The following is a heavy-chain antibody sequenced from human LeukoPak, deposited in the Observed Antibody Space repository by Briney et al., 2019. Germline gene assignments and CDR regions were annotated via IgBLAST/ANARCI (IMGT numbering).Heavy chain of an antibody. CDR1: GFTFSSYS. CDR2: ISSSSSYI. V-gene: IGHV3-21*01. Sequence: GGSLRLSCAASGFTFSSYSMNWVRQAPGKGLEWVSSISSSSSYIYYADSVKGRFTISRDNAKNSLYLQMNSLTAEDTAVHYCVRSYHPGGWFDPWGQGTLVTVSS. D-gene: IGHD2-21*01. J-gene: IGHJ5*02. CDR3: VRSYHPGGWFDP.